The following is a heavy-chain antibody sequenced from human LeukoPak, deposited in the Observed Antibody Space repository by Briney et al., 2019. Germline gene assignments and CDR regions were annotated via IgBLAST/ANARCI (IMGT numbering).Heavy chain of an antibody. J-gene: IGHJ3*02. CDR1: GYTFTGHY. CDR2: IYPKSGGT. CDR3: VRDGYSGGAFDI. Sequence: GASVKVSCKASGYTFTGHYMHWVRQAPGQGLEWMGWIYPKSGGTNYAQKLQSRVTMTRDTSITTAFMELNILKSDDTAVYYCVRDGYSGGAFDIWGQGTMVTVSS. D-gene: IGHD5-12*01. V-gene: IGHV1-2*02.